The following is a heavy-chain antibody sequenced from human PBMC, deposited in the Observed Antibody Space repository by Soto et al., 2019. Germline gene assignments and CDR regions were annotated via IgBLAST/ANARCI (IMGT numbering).Heavy chain of an antibody. V-gene: IGHV3-53*01. D-gene: IGHD2-15*01. CDR1: GFTVSRDY. J-gene: IGHJ5*02. CDR3: ARADGGNPALFDP. CDR2: IYTGGST. Sequence: EVQLVESGGGLIQPGGSLRLSCAASGFTVSRDYMSWVRQAPGKGLEWVSVIYTGGSTYYADSVKGRFTFSRDNSKNTQYLQMNSLRAEDTAVYYCARADGGNPALFDPWGQGTLVTVSS.